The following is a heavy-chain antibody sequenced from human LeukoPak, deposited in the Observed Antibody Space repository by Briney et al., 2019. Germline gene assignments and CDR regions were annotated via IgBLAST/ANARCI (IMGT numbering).Heavy chain of an antibody. V-gene: IGHV6-1*01. Sequence: SQTLSLTCAISGDSVCSNSASWNWIRQSPSRGLEWLGRTYYRSKWNTDYAVSVKGRITINPDTSKNQFSLYLNSVTPEDTAVYYCARDPDSSYEWGPFDPWGQGTLVTVSS. J-gene: IGHJ5*02. CDR1: GDSVCSNSAS. CDR3: ARDPDSSYEWGPFDP. D-gene: IGHD1-26*01. CDR2: TYYRSKWNT.